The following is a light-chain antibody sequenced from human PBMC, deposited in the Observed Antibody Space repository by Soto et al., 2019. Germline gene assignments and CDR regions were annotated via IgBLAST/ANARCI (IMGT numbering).Light chain of an antibody. CDR2: KAS. V-gene: IGKV1-5*03. CDR3: RRYNSYPWT. Sequence: DIQMTQSPSTLSASVGDRVTITCRASQSISSWLAWYQQKPGKAPKLLIYKASNLESGVPPRFIGSGSGTEFTLTISSLQPDDFATYYCRRYNSYPWTFGQGTKVEIK. J-gene: IGKJ1*01. CDR1: QSISSW.